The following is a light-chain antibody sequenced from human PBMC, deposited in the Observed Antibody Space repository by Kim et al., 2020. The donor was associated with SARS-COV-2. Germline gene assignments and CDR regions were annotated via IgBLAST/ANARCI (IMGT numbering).Light chain of an antibody. Sequence: QSALTQPPSASGSPGQSVTISCTGTSSDVGGYTYVPWYQQHPGKAPKLMIYEVSNRPSGVPDRFSGSKSGNTASLTVSGLQAEDEADYYCISYAGSNNFVVFGGGTQLTVL. CDR1: SSDVGGYTY. V-gene: IGLV2-8*01. CDR2: EVS. J-gene: IGLJ2*01. CDR3: ISYAGSNNFVV.